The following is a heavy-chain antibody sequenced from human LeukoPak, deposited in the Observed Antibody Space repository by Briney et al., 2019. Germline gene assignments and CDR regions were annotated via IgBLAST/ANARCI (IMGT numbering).Heavy chain of an antibody. CDR1: GYTFTGYY. V-gene: IGHV1-2*02. CDR3: ARDERDCGGNSNMDV. J-gene: IGHJ6*03. CDR2: INPNSGGT. D-gene: IGHD4-23*01. Sequence: ASVKVSCKASGYTFTGYYMHWVRQAPGQGLEWMGWINPNSGGTNYAQKFQGRVTMTRDTSISTAYMELSRLRSDDTAVYYCARDERDCGGNSNMDVWGKGTTVTVSS.